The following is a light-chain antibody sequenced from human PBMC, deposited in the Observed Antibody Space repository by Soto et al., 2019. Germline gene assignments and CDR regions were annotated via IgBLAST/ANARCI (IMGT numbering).Light chain of an antibody. CDR1: QGIGND. Sequence: GDSVTISCRASQGIGNDLGWYQQKPGKAPKLLIYEASTLQTGVASRFSGSGSGTDFTLTISSLQPEDFATYYCLQDYVYPWTFGQGTKVEVK. CDR3: LQDYVYPWT. J-gene: IGKJ1*01. CDR2: EAS. V-gene: IGKV1-6*01.